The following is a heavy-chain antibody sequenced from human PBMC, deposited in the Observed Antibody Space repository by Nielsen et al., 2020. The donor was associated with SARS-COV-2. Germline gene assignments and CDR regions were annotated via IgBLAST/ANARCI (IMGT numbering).Heavy chain of an antibody. D-gene: IGHD3-22*01. CDR2: ISGSGGST. CDR1: GFTFSSYS. J-gene: IGHJ5*02. V-gene: IGHV3-23*01. Sequence: GESLKISCAASGFTFSSYSMSWVRQAPGKGLEWVSAISGSGGSTYYADSVKGRFTISRDNSKNTLYLQMNSLRAEDTAVYYCANPGRQHDYYDSSGYYRWFDPWGQGTLVTVSS. CDR3: ANPGRQHDYYDSSGYYRWFDP.